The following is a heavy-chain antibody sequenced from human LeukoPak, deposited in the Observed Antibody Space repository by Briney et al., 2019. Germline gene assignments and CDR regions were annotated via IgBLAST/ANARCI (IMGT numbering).Heavy chain of an antibody. V-gene: IGHV3-30-3*01. CDR2: ISYDGSNK. CDR3: ARDSEVITLYYFDY. J-gene: IGHJ4*02. Sequence: PGGSLRLSCAASGFTFSSYAMHWVRQAPGKGLEWVAVISYDGSNKYYADSVKGRFTISRDNSKNTLYLQMNSLRAEDTAVYYCARDSEVITLYYFDYWGQGTLVTVSS. D-gene: IGHD3-22*01. CDR1: GFTFSSYA.